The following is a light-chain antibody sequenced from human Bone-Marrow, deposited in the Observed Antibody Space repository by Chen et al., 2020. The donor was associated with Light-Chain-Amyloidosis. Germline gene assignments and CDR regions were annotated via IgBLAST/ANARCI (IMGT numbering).Light chain of an antibody. V-gene: IGLV3-25*03. CDR3: QSADSSGTYEVI. CDR2: RDT. J-gene: IGLJ2*01. CDR1: DLPTKY. Sequence: SYELPQPPSVSVSPGQTARITCSGDDLPTKYAYWYQQKPGQAPVLVIHRDTERPSGISERFSSSSSVTTATLTISGVQAADEADYHCQSADSSGTYEVIFGGGTKLTVL.